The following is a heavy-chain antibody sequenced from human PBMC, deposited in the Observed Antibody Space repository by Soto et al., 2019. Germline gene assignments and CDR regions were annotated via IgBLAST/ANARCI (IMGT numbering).Heavy chain of an antibody. J-gene: IGHJ6*03. CDR2: IYYSGST. CDR1: GGSISGGGYY. D-gene: IGHD6-13*01. V-gene: IGHV4-31*01. Sequence: QVQLQESGPGLVKPSQTLSLTCTVSGGSISGGGYYWSWIRQHPGKGLEWIGYIYYSGSTYYNPSLNSHVTMSVDTSKNQFSLKLSSVTAADTAVYYCAREFGQLDGDYYYYMDVWGKGTTVTVSS. CDR3: AREFGQLDGDYYYYMDV.